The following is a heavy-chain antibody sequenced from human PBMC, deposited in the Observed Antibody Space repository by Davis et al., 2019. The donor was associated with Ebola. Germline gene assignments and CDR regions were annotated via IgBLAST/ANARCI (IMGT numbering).Heavy chain of an antibody. V-gene: IGHV3-49*04. CDR2: ISNKAYAATT. CDR1: GFNFAEYA. J-gene: IGHJ4*02. CDR3: ARESGGGIDY. D-gene: IGHD1-26*01. Sequence: GASLKISCTASGFNFAEYALTWVRQTPRKGLEWVGFISNKAYAATTEYAASVKGRFTISRDDSGNIAYLQMNSLKIEDTAVYYCARESGGGIDYWGQGTLVTVSS.